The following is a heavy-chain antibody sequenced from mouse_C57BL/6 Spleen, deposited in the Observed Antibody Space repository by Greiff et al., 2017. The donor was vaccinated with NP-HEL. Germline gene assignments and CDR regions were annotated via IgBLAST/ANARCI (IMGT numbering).Heavy chain of an antibody. CDR2: IRLKSDNYAT. J-gene: IGHJ2*01. CDR3: TGGGYYDY. CDR1: GFTFSNYW. Sequence: EVMLVESGGGLVQPGGSMKLSCVASGFTFSNYWMNWVRQSPEKGLEWVAQIRLKSDNYATHYAESVKGRFTISRDDSKSSVYLQMNNLRAEDTGMYYCTGGGYYDYWGQGTTLTVSS. D-gene: IGHD2-3*01. V-gene: IGHV6-3*01.